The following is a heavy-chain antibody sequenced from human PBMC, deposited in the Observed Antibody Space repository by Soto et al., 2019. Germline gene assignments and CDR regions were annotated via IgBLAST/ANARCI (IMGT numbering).Heavy chain of an antibody. V-gene: IGHV3-48*01. Sequence: EVQLVESGGGLVQPGGSLRLSCAASGFTFSSYSMNWVRQAPGKGLEWVSYISSSSSTIYYADSVKGRFTISRDNAKNSLYLQMNSLRAEDTAVYYCARVYCSSTSCSLDYWGQGTLDTVSS. CDR2: ISSSSSTI. D-gene: IGHD2-2*01. CDR3: ARVYCSSTSCSLDY. J-gene: IGHJ4*02. CDR1: GFTFSSYS.